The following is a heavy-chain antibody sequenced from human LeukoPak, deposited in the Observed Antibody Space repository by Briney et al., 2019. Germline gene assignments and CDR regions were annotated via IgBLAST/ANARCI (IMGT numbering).Heavy chain of an antibody. V-gene: IGHV1-8*01. CDR2: MNPNSGNT. CDR3: ARGPRFRIAARHNYYYYMDV. J-gene: IGHJ6*03. D-gene: IGHD6-6*01. CDR1: GYTFTSYD. Sequence: GASVKVSCKASGYTFTSYDINWVRQATGQGLEWMGWMNPNSGNTGYAQKFQGRVTMTRNTSISTAYMELSSLRSEDTAVYYCARGPRFRIAARHNYYYYMDVWGKGTTVTVSS.